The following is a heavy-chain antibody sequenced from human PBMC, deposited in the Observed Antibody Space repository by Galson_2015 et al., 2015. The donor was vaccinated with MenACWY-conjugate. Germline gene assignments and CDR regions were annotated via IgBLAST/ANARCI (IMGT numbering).Heavy chain of an antibody. CDR1: GFTVSSDY. D-gene: IGHD3-16*01. J-gene: IGHJ4*02. V-gene: IGHV3-66*02. CDR2: IYSGGST. CDR3: ARGGGGRFDY. Sequence: SLRLSCAVSGFTVSSDYMSWVRQAPGKGLEWVSVIYSGGSTYYADSVEGRFTISRDSSKNTLYLQMNSLRPEDTAVFYCARGGGGRFDYSGQGALVTVSS.